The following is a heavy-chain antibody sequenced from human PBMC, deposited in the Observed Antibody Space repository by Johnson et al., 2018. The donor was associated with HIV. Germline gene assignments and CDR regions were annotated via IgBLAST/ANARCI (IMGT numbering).Heavy chain of an antibody. V-gene: IGHV3-13*01. Sequence: VQLVESGGGLVQPGGSLRLSCAASGFTFSRYDMHWVRQVTGQGLEWVSAIGAAGDTYYADSVKGRFTISSDNAKNSLYLQMNSLRAEDTALYYCARWIRYCGGDCYDVFDIWGQGTMVTVS. CDR2: IGAAGDT. D-gene: IGHD2-21*02. CDR1: GFTFSRYD. J-gene: IGHJ3*02. CDR3: ARWIRYCGGDCYDVFDI.